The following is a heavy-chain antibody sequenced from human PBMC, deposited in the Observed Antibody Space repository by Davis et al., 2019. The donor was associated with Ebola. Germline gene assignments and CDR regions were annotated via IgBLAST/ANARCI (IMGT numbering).Heavy chain of an antibody. D-gene: IGHD2-8*02. J-gene: IGHJ4*02. CDR1: GFTFSSYE. CDR3: SRHTD. CDR2: IRSKANSYAT. Sequence: GGSLRLSCAASGFTFSSYEMNWVRQASGKGLEWVGRIRSKANSYATAYTPSVKGRFTISRDDSKNTAYLQMNGLKIEDTAIYYCSRHTDWGQGTLVTVSS. V-gene: IGHV3-73*01.